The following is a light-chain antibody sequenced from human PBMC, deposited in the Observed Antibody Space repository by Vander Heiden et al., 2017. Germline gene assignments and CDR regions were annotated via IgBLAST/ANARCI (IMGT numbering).Light chain of an antibody. V-gene: IGKV1-8*01. CDR2: AAS. Sequence: AIRMTQSPSSFSASTGDRVTITCRASQGISSYLAWYQKKQGKAPKLLIYAASTLQSGVPSRFSGSGSGTDFTLTISCLQSEDFATYYCQQYYSYPLTFGQGTKVEIK. J-gene: IGKJ1*01. CDR3: QQYYSYPLT. CDR1: QGISSY.